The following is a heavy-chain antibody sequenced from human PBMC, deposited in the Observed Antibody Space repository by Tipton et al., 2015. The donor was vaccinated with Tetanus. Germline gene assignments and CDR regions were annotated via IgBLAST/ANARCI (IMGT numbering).Heavy chain of an antibody. D-gene: IGHD5-24*01. CDR3: ARTTRRWLHPDN. CDR1: GSSITSTTHY. CDR2: IYYSGST. V-gene: IGHV4-39*07. Sequence: LRLSCTVSGSSITSTTHYWGWIRRAPGKGLEWIGIIYYSGSTYYNPSLKSRVTILVDTSKSQFSLQLTSVTAADTAVYYCARTTRRWLHPDNWGQGTLVTVSS. J-gene: IGHJ4*02.